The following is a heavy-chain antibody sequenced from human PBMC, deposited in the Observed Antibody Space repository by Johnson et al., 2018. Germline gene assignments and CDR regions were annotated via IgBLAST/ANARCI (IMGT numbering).Heavy chain of an antibody. D-gene: IGHD3-3*01. CDR1: GFSFSSYA. CDR3: ARYGRCWAYYDQFYMDV. Sequence: EVQLLESGGGLVQPGGSLRLSCVASGFSFSSYAMSWVRQAPGKGLEWVSAISGSGVSTSYADSVRGRFTISRANSRNTLYLQMNSLRAEDTALYYCARYGRCWAYYDQFYMDVWGKGTTVTVSS. J-gene: IGHJ6*03. CDR2: ISGSGVST. V-gene: IGHV3-23*01.